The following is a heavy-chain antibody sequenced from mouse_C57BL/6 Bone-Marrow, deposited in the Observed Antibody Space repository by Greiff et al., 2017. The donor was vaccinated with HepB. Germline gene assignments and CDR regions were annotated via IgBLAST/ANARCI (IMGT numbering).Heavy chain of an antibody. D-gene: IGHD1-1*01. CDR1: GYTFTSYG. J-gene: IGHJ1*03. CDR3: AREGTTVVAYWYFDV. V-gene: IGHV1-81*01. CDR2: IYPRSGNT. Sequence: VQLKESGAELARPGASVKLSCKASGYTFTSYGISWVKQRTGQGLEWIGEIYPRSGNTYYNEKFKGKATLTADKSSSTAYMELRSLTSEDSAVYFWAREGTTVVAYWYFDVWGTGTTVTVSS.